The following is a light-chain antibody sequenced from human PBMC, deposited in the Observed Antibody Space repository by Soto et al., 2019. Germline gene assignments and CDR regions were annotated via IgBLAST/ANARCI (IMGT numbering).Light chain of an antibody. J-gene: IGKJ1*01. Sequence: DIQMTQSPSTLSASVGDRVTITCRASQSISSWLAWYQQKPGKVPKLLIYMASSLESGVPSRFSGSGSGTEFTRTISSLQPEDFATYYCQQYKSYSRTFGQVTKVEIK. V-gene: IGKV1-5*03. CDR1: QSISSW. CDR3: QQYKSYSRT. CDR2: MAS.